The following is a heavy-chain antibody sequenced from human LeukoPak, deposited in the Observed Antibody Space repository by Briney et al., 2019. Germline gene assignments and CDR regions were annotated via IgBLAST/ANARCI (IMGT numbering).Heavy chain of an antibody. D-gene: IGHD3-3*01. CDR2: MNPNNGNT. CDR1: GYTFTSYD. V-gene: IGHV1-8*01. J-gene: IGHJ5*02. CDR3: ERGQVGVGRLSTFGVVPPTWFDP. Sequence: ASVTVSFRASGYTFTSYDINWVRQAPGQGLEWMGWMNPNNGNTGYAQKFKDRVILTRNTSTKTAYMELRRLRFEDTAVYDCERGQVGVGRLSTFGVVPPTWFDPWGQGTLVTVSS.